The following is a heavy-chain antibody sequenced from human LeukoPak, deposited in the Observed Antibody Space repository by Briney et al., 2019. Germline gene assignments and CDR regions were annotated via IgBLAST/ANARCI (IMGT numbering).Heavy chain of an antibody. CDR1: GFTFRSCW. Sequence: PGGSLRLSCAASGFTFRSCWMTWVRQAAGKGLEWVANIREDGSEKYYVDSVNGRFTISRDNAKNSLSLQMNSLRAEDMGVYYCARGRGIGAWGQGTTVTVSS. V-gene: IGHV3-7*01. CDR2: IREDGSEK. J-gene: IGHJ6*02. CDR3: ARGRGIGA.